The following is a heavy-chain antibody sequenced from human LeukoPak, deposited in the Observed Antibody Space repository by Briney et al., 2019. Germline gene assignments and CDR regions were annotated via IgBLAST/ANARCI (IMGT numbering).Heavy chain of an antibody. J-gene: IGHJ4*02. CDR1: GGSISSSKNW. CDR3: ASQRITDFGVVIPRGFDS. CDR2: IYYSGST. D-gene: IGHD3-3*01. V-gene: IGHV4-4*02. Sequence: SETLSLTCAVSGGSISSSKNWWTWVRQSPAKGLEWIGEIYYSGSTNYNRSLKSRVTISVDKSKDQFSLKLSSVTAADTAMYYCASQRITDFGVVIPRGFDSWGQGTLVPVSS.